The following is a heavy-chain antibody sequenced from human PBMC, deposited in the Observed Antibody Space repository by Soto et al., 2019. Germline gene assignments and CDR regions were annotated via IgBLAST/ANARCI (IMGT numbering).Heavy chain of an antibody. CDR2: FYSGGRT. Sequence: GGSLRLSCAASGFTVSPYYMSWVRQAPGKGLEWVAVFYSGGRTFYADSVQGRFTISRDNSKNTLYLHMNSLRAEDTAVYYCTRDGGSAPNLWHFNWGHGALVTVSS. D-gene: IGHD2-15*01. CDR3: TRDGGSAPNLWHFN. J-gene: IGHJ4*01. V-gene: IGHV3-53*01. CDR1: GFTVSPYY.